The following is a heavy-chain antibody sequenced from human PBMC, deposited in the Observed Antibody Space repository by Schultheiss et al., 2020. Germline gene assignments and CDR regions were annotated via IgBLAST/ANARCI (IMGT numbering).Heavy chain of an antibody. CDR3: ARDAGRGSSGWYWGIYYYYYYGMDV. D-gene: IGHD6-19*01. CDR2: ISYDGSNK. J-gene: IGHJ6*04. CDR1: GFTFSSYA. Sequence: GGSLRLSCAASGFTFSSYAMHWVRQAPGKGLEWVAVISYDGSNKYYADSVKGRFTISRDNSKNTLYLQMNSLRAEDTAVYYCARDAGRGSSGWYWGIYYYYYYGMDVWGKGTTVTVSS. V-gene: IGHV3-30-3*01.